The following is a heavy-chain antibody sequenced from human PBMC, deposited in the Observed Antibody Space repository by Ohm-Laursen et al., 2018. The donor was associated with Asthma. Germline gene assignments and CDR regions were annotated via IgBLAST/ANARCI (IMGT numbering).Heavy chain of an antibody. CDR3: ASGAPIFCSSTSCPSSYYGMDV. D-gene: IGHD2-2*01. CDR1: GGTFSSYA. V-gene: IGHV1-69*13. J-gene: IGHJ6*02. CDR2: IIPIFGTA. Sequence: SAKVSCKASGGTFSSYAISWVRQAPGQGLEWMGGIIPIFGTANYAQKFQGRVTITADESTSTAYMELSSLRSEDTAVYYCASGAPIFCSSTSCPSSYYGMDVWGQGTTVTVSS.